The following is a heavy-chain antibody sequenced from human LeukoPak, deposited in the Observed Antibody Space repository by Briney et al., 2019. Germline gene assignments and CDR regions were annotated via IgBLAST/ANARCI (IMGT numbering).Heavy chain of an antibody. Sequence: GGSLRLSCADSEFTFSSYSMNWVRQAPGKGLEWVSFISSNSGHIYYADSVKGRFTISRDNAKNSLYLQMNSLRAEDTAVHYCARESDGYKRLDYWGQGTLVTVSS. CDR3: ARESDGYKRLDY. CDR2: ISSNSGHI. D-gene: IGHD5-24*01. J-gene: IGHJ4*02. V-gene: IGHV3-21*01. CDR1: EFTFSSYS.